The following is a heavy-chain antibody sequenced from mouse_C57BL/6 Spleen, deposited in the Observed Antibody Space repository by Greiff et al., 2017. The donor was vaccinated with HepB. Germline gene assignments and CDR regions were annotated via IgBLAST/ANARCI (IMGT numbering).Heavy chain of an antibody. Sequence: DVQLQESGAELVRPGASVKMSCTASGFNIKDYYMHWVKQRPEQGLEWIGWIDPENGDTEYASKFQGKATITADTSSNTAYLQLSSLTSEDTAVYYCVTTVVATSDAMDYWGQGTSVTVSS. CDR3: VTTVVATSDAMDY. CDR1: GFNIKDYY. J-gene: IGHJ4*01. CDR2: IDPENGDT. V-gene: IGHV14-4*01. D-gene: IGHD1-1*01.